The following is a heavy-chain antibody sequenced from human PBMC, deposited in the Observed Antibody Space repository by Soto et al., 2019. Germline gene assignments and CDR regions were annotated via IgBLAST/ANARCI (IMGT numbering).Heavy chain of an antibody. CDR1: GFTFRSYS. CDR3: ARDGYYDPPGYFQH. CDR2: ISYAVCNK. V-gene: IGHV3-30-3*01. J-gene: IGHJ1*01. Sequence: QVQLVESGGDVVQPGRSLRLSCSASGFTFRSYSMHWVRQAPGKGLEWVAFISYAVCNKYYADSVKGRFTISRDDSKNTLFLQMNSLRAEDTAVYYCARDGYYDPPGYFQHWGQGTPVTVSS. D-gene: IGHD3-16*01.